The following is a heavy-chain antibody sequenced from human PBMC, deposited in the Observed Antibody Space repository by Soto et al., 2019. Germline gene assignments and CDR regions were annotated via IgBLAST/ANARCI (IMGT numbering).Heavy chain of an antibody. CDR2: ISYDGSNT. CDR1: GFTFSSYG. J-gene: IGHJ4*02. CDR3: AKDGNVYSSGWYAPSLDY. Sequence: QVQLVESGGGVVQPGRSLRLSCAASGFTFSSYGMHWVRQAPGKGLEWVAVISYDGSNTYYADSVKGRFTISRDNSKNALYLQMNSLRAEDTAVYYCAKDGNVYSSGWYAPSLDYWDQGTLVTVSS. D-gene: IGHD6-19*01. V-gene: IGHV3-30*18.